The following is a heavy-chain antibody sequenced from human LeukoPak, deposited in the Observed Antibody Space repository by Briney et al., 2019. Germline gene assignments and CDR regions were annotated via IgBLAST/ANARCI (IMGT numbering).Heavy chain of an antibody. V-gene: IGHV3-23*01. J-gene: IGHJ6*02. CDR2: ISGSGDST. Sequence: GGSLRLSCAASGFTFNSYAMSWVRQAPGKGLEWVSNISGSGDSTYYADSVKGRFTISRDNSKNTLYLQINSLRAEDTAVYYCAKDIAAAAKYGMDVWGQGTTVTVSS. CDR1: GFTFNSYA. CDR3: AKDIAAAAKYGMDV. D-gene: IGHD6-13*01.